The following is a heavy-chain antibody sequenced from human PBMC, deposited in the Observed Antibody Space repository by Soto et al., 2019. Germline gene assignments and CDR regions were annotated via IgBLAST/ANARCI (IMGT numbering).Heavy chain of an antibody. CDR3: ARAVDKGERLRRGAFDI. CDR1: GYTFTTYG. D-gene: IGHD1-26*01. CDR2: IIPIFGTT. J-gene: IGHJ3*02. Sequence: SVKVSCKASGYTFTTYGFSWVRQAPGQGLEWMGGIIPIFGTTNYAQKFQGRVTITTDESTSTAYMELSSLRSEDTAVYYCARAVDKGERLRRGAFDIWGKGTTVTVSS. V-gene: IGHV1-69*05.